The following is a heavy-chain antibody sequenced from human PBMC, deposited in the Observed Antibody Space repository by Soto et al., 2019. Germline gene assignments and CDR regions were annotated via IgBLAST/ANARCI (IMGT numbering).Heavy chain of an antibody. D-gene: IGHD3-22*01. CDR3: ARATVYYYDSSGYPVNPPVDY. CDR2: IYYSGST. J-gene: IGHJ4*02. CDR1: GGSISRGGYY. V-gene: IGHV4-31*03. Sequence: SETLSLTCTVSGGSISRGGYYWSWIRQHPGKGLEWIGYIYYSGSTYYNPSLKSRVTISVDTSKNQFSLKLSSVTAADTAVYYCARATVYYYDSSGYPVNPPVDYWAQGTLVTVSS.